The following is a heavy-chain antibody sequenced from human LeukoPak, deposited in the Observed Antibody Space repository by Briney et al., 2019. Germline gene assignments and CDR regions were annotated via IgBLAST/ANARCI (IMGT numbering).Heavy chain of an antibody. J-gene: IGHJ4*02. CDR2: ISYDGSNK. Sequence: GGSLRLSCAASGFSFSSYGMHWVRQAPGKGLEWVAVISYDGSNKYYADSVKGRFTISRDNSKNTLYLQMNSLRAEDTAVYYCARDSLGDPTYYFDYWGQGTLVTVSS. CDR1: GFSFSSYG. CDR3: ARDSLGDPTYYFDY. V-gene: IGHV3-30*19. D-gene: IGHD3-10*01.